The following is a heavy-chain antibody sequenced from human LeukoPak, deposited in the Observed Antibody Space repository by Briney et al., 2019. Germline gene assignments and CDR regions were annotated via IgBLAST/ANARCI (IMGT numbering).Heavy chain of an antibody. D-gene: IGHD6-13*01. CDR1: GFTFSSYE. Sequence: GGSLRLSCAASGFTFSSYEMNWVRQAPGKGLEWVSYISSSGSTIYYADSVKGRFTISRDNAKNSLYLQMNSLRAEDTAVYYCARDNGAAAGLGGYYYGMDVWGKGTTGTVSS. CDR3: ARDNGAAAGLGGYYYGMDV. V-gene: IGHV3-48*03. J-gene: IGHJ6*04. CDR2: ISSSGSTI.